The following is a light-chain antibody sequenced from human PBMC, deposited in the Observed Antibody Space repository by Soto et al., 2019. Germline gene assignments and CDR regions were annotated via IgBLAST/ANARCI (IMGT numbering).Light chain of an antibody. CDR3: QQYYSYPLA. Sequence: AIRMTQSPSSLSASTGDRVTITCRASQGISSYLAWYQQKPGKAPKLLIYAACTLQSGVPSRFSGSGSGTDFTLTISCLQSEDFATYYCQQYYSYPLAFGQGTKVEIK. CDR2: AAC. CDR1: QGISSY. V-gene: IGKV1-8*01. J-gene: IGKJ1*01.